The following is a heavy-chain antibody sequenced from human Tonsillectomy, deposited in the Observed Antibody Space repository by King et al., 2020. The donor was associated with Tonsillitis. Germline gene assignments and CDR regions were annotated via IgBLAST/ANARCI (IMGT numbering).Heavy chain of an antibody. V-gene: IGHV3-74*03. Sequence: VQLVESGGGLVQPGGSLRLSCAVSGFTFSSYWMHWVRQAPGEGLVWVSRINSEGSRATYADSVKGRFTVSRDNARNTLYLEMSSLMDEDTDVYYCGREYYGILAGYYLDSWGQGTLVTVSS. D-gene: IGHD3-9*01. J-gene: IGHJ4*02. CDR2: INSEGSRA. CDR1: GFTFSSYW. CDR3: GREYYGILAGYYLDS.